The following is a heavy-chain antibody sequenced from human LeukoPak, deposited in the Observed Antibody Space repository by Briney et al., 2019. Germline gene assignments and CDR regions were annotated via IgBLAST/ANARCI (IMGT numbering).Heavy chain of an antibody. V-gene: IGHV4-34*01. CDR2: INHSGST. Sequence: SETLSLTCAVYGGSFSGYYWSWIRQPPGKGLEWIGEINHSGSTNYNPSLKSRVTISVDTSKNQFSLELSSVTAADTAVYYCARGHDLGYCSSTSCSDAFDIWGQGTMVTVSS. CDR3: ARGHDLGYCSSTSCSDAFDI. D-gene: IGHD2-2*01. J-gene: IGHJ3*02. CDR1: GGSFSGYY.